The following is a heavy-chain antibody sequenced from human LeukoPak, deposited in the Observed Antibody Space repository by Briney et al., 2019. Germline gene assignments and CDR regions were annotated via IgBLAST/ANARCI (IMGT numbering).Heavy chain of an antibody. D-gene: IGHD5-12*01. J-gene: IGHJ4*02. CDR1: GFIFSSYN. V-gene: IGHV3-21*01. CDR3: AREGYSAYGLDY. CDR2: ISSSSTYI. Sequence: GGSLRLSCVAFGFIFSSYNINWVRQAPGKGLEWVSSISSSSTYISYADSVKGRFTISRDNAKNSLDLQMDSLRVEDTAVYYCAREGYSAYGLDYWGQGTLVTVSS.